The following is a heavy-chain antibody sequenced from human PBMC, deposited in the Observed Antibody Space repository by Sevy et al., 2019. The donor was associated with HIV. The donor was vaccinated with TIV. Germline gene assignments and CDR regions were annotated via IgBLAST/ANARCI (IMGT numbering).Heavy chain of an antibody. CDR1: GFTFSSYW. CDR3: ARATYCSSTSCYYAFDI. J-gene: IGHJ3*02. D-gene: IGHD2-2*01. V-gene: IGHV3-74*01. CDR2: INSDGSST. Sequence: GGSLRLSCAASGFTFSSYWMHWVRQAPGKGLVWVSRINSDGSSTSYADSVKGRFTISRDNAKNTLYLQMNSLRAEDTAVYYCARATYCSSTSCYYAFDIWGHGTMVTVSS.